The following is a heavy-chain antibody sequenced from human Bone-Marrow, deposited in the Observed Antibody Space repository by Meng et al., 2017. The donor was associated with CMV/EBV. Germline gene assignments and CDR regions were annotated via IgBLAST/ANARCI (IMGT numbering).Heavy chain of an antibody. CDR2: ISWNSGSI. CDR1: GFTFDDYA. J-gene: IGHJ3*02. V-gene: IGHV3-9*01. Sequence: SLKISCAASGFTFDDYAMHWVRQAPGNGLEWVSGISWNSGSIGYADSVKGRFTISRDNAKNSLYLQMNSLRAEDTALYYCAKDIFGGARMAFDIWGQGTMVTVSS. CDR3: AKDIFGGARMAFDI. D-gene: IGHD3-3*01.